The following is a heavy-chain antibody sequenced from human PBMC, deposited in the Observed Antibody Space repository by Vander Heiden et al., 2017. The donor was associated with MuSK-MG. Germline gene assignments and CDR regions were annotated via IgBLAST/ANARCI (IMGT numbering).Heavy chain of an antibody. Sequence: EVQLVESGGGLVQPGGSLRLSCAASGFTFRSYEMNWVRQAPGKGLEWVSYISSSGSTIYYADSVKGRFTISRDNAKNSLYLQMNSLRAEDTAVYYCAREASTVTTDWYFDLWGRGTLVTVSS. J-gene: IGHJ2*01. V-gene: IGHV3-48*03. CDR3: AREASTVTTDWYFDL. D-gene: IGHD4-17*01. CDR2: ISSSGSTI. CDR1: GFTFRSYE.